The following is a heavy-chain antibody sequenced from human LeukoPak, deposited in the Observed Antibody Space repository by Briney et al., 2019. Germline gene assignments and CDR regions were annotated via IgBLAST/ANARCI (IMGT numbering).Heavy chain of an antibody. CDR2: ISYDGSNK. CDR3: ARVGTVVHFDY. CDR1: GFTFSTYA. V-gene: IGHV3-30-3*01. D-gene: IGHD4-23*01. Sequence: GGSLRLSCAAPGFTFSTYAMHWVRQAPGKGLEWVAVISYDGSNKYYADSVKGRFTISRDNSKNTLYLQMNSLRAEDTAVYYCARVGTVVHFDYWGQGTLVTVSS. J-gene: IGHJ4*02.